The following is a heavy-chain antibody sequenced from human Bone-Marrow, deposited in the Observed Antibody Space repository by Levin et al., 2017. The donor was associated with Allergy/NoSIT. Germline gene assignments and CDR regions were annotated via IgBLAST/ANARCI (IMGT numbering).Heavy chain of an antibody. CDR1: GGSISSYY. J-gene: IGHJ5*02. Sequence: TSSETLSLTCTVSGGSISSYYWSWIRQPAGKGLEWIGRIYTSGSTNYNPSLKSRVTMSVDTSKNQFSLKLSSVTAADTAVYYCAREESKTVAGMVNWFDPWGQGTLVTVSS. D-gene: IGHD6-19*01. CDR3: AREESKTVAGMVNWFDP. V-gene: IGHV4-4*07. CDR2: IYTSGST.